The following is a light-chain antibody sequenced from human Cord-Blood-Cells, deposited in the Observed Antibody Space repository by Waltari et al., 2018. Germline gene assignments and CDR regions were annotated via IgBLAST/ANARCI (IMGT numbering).Light chain of an antibody. Sequence: DIQMTQSPSTLSASVGDRVTSTCRASQSISSWLAWYQQKPGKAPKLLIYKASSLESGVPSRFSGSGSGTEFTLTIRSLQPDDFATYYCQQYNSYSSFGPGTKVDIK. V-gene: IGKV1-5*03. CDR2: KAS. CDR3: QQYNSYSS. J-gene: IGKJ3*01. CDR1: QSISSW.